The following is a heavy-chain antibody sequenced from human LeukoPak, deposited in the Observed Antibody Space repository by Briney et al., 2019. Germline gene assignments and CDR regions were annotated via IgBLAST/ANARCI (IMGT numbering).Heavy chain of an antibody. D-gene: IGHD3-10*01. J-gene: IGHJ4*02. CDR3: ARKSGDGY. CDR2: IYTSGST. CDR1: GGSISSSSYY. V-gene: IGHV4-61*02. Sequence: SETLSLTCTVSGGSISSSSYYWGWIRQPAGKGLEWIGRIYTSGSTNYNPSLKSRVTMSVDTSKNQFSLKLSSVTAADTAVYYCARKSGDGYWGQGTLVTVSS.